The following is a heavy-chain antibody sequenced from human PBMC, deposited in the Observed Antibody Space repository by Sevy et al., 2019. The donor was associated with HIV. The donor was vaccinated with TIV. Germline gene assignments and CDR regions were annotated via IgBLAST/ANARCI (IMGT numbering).Heavy chain of an antibody. CDR1: GFNFRTHA. J-gene: IGHJ6*02. D-gene: IGHD2-21*02. Sequence: GGSLRLSCAASGFNFRTHAMHWVRHAPGKGLEWISYISGNSAAIYYADSVKGRFTVSRDNDNDALYLQLNSLRYDDTALYYCARGPDCGGDCDIGFYYPLDVWGQGTTVTVSS. CDR3: ARGPDCGGDCDIGFYYPLDV. CDR2: ISGNSAAI. V-gene: IGHV3-48*02.